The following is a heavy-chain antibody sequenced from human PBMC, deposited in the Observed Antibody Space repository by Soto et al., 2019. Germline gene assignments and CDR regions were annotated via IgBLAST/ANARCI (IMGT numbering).Heavy chain of an antibody. Sequence: WGSRNLSCAASGFSFYYYNMNGVRQAPGRGLEWVSSISGSGIDIHFTDSVKGRFTISRDNAKTSLYLQMDSLRPEDTAIYYCVRGGYSSSWERLDPWGQGTLVTVSS. CDR3: VRGGYSSSWERLDP. CDR2: ISGSGIDI. J-gene: IGHJ5*02. V-gene: IGHV3-21*01. D-gene: IGHD4-4*01. CDR1: GFSFYYYN.